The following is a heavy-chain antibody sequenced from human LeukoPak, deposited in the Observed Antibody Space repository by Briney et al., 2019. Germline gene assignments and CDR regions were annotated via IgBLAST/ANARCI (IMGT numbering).Heavy chain of an antibody. V-gene: IGHV3-23*01. J-gene: IGHJ4*02. CDR2: ISGSGGRT. CDR1: GFTFSSYG. Sequence: PGGSLRLSCAASGFTFSSYGMSWVRQAPGKGLEWVSAISGSGGRTHYADSVKGRFTISRDNSKNTLYLQMNSLRVEDTAVYYCAKGRGQGFDYWGQGTLVTVSS. D-gene: IGHD3-10*01. CDR3: AKGRGQGFDY.